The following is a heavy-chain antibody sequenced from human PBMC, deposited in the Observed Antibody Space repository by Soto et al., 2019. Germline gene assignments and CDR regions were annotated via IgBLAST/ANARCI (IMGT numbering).Heavy chain of an antibody. CDR1: GFTFSSYA. CDR2: ISYDGSNK. CDR3: ASHHFDWLLSRLKGVDAFDI. D-gene: IGHD3-9*01. V-gene: IGHV3-30-3*01. Sequence: GGSLRLSCAASGFTFSSYAMHWVRQAPGKGLEWVAVISYDGSNKYYADSVKGRFTISRDNSKNTLYLQMNSLRAEDTAVYYCASHHFDWLLSRLKGVDAFDIWGQGTMVTVSS. J-gene: IGHJ3*02.